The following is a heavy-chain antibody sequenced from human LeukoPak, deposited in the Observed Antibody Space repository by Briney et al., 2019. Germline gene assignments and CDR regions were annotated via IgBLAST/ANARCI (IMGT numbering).Heavy chain of an antibody. CDR2: ISGSGGST. D-gene: IGHD3-3*01. Sequence: GGSLRLSCAASGFTFSNYAMSWVRQAPGKGLEWVSVISGSGGSTNFADSVKGRFTISRDNSKNTLYLQMNSLRAEDTAVYYCARHRGPTLYNTVYFDCWGQGTLVTVSS. CDR1: GFTFSNYA. J-gene: IGHJ4*02. CDR3: ARHRGPTLYNTVYFDC. V-gene: IGHV3-23*01.